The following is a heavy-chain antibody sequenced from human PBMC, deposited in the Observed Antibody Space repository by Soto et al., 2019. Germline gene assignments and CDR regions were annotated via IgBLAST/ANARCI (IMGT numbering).Heavy chain of an antibody. CDR1: GFTFSSYA. J-gene: IGHJ6*02. D-gene: IGHD3-10*01. V-gene: IGHV3-64*01. CDR3: ARAGFWYGSGIYGYGIDV. CDR2: ISTNGGST. Sequence: EVQLVESGGGLVQPGGSLRLSCAASGFTFSSYAMHWVRQAPGKGLEYFSAISTNGGSTYYANSVKGRFTISRDNSKNTLYLQMGRLRVEDMAVYYCARAGFWYGSGIYGYGIDVWGQGTTVAVSS.